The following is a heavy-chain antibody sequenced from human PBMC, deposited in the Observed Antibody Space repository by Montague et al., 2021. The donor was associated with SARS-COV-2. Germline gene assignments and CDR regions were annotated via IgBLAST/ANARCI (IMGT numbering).Heavy chain of an antibody. CDR2: IYSGGNT. CDR1: GFIVSHNY. V-gene: IGHV3-66*01. CDR3: ARDPYGMDV. J-gene: IGHJ6*02. Sequence: SLRLSCAASGFIVSHNYMSWVRQAPGKGLEWVSIIYSGGNTYHADSVKGRFTISRDNSKNTLYLQMNSLRAEDTALYYCARDPYGMDVWGQGTTVTVSS.